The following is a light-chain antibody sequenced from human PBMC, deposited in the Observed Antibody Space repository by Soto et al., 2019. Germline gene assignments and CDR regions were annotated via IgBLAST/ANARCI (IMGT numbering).Light chain of an antibody. V-gene: IGKV1-39*01. Sequence: DIQMTQSPSSLSASVGDRVTITCRASQDIDSYLNWYQQKPGKAPTLLIYGASSLHSGVPSRFSGSGSGTDFTLSISSLQPEDFATYYCQHSYSSPPYTFGQGTKLEL. J-gene: IGKJ2*01. CDR3: QHSYSSPPYT. CDR2: GAS. CDR1: QDIDSY.